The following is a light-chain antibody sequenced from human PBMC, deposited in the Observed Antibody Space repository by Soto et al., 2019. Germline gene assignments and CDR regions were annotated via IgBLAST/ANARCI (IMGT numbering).Light chain of an antibody. CDR3: AAWDDNLNGLV. J-gene: IGLJ3*02. CDR2: YDD. Sequence: QAVVTQPPSVSEAPGQRVTLSCSGSSSNIGKNAVNWYQQFPGQAPKLLVYYDDLLPSGVSDRFSGSKSGTSASLAISGLQSEDEADYFCAAWDDNLNGLVFGGGTQLTVL. CDR1: SSNIGKNA. V-gene: IGLV1-36*01.